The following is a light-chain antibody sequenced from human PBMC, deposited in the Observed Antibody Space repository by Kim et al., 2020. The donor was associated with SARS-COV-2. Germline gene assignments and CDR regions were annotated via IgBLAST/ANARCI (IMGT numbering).Light chain of an antibody. CDR1: RTVNGN. V-gene: IGKV3-15*01. CDR2: GAT. Sequence: EIVMTQSPATLSVSPGETATLSCRASRTVNGNLAWYQQKPGQAPRLVIRGATTRAAGIPARFSGGGSGTEFTLTITSLQSEDFAVYHCQQNQDWPWTFVQGTKVDIK. J-gene: IGKJ1*01. CDR3: QQNQDWPWT.